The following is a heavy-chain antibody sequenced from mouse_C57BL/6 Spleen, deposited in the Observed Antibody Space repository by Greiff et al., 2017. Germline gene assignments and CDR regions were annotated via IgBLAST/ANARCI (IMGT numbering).Heavy chain of an antibody. V-gene: IGHV1-55*01. CDR2: IYPGSGST. J-gene: IGHJ2*01. CDR3: ARRYGNFFDY. D-gene: IGHD2-1*01. CDR1: GYTFTSYW. Sequence: QVQLQQPGAELVKPGASVKMSCKASGYTFTSYWITWVKQRPGQGLEWIGDIYPGSGSTNYNEKFKSKDTLTVDTSSSTAYMQRSSLTSEDSAVYYCARRYGNFFDYWGQGTTLTVSS.